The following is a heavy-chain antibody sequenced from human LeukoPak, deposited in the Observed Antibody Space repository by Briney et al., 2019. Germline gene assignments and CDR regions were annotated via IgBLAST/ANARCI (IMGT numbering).Heavy chain of an antibody. CDR2: IYYSGST. CDR3: ARDLSGSGDGYNPYYFDY. V-gene: IGHV4-59*12. J-gene: IGHJ4*02. CDR1: GGSISSYY. D-gene: IGHD5-24*01. Sequence: SETLSLTCTVSGGSISSYYWSWIRQPPGKGLEWIGYIYYSGSTNYNPSLKSRVTISVDKSKNQFSLKLSSVTAADTAVYYCARDLSGSGDGYNPYYFDYWGQGTLVTVSS.